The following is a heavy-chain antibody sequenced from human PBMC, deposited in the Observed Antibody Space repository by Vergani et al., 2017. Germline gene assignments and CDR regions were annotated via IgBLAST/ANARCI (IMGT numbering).Heavy chain of an antibody. D-gene: IGHD3-10*01. CDR1: GFTFSRYA. V-gene: IGHV3-23*01. Sequence: EVQMLESGGGLVPPGGPLRLSCAASGFTFSRYAMSWVRQAPGQGMEWVSAISGSGGSTNYADSVKGRFTISRDNSKNTLYLQMNSRGAEDTAVYYCAIKPPGDAFDIWGQGTMVTVSS. CDR3: AIKPPGDAFDI. J-gene: IGHJ3*02. CDR2: ISGSGGST.